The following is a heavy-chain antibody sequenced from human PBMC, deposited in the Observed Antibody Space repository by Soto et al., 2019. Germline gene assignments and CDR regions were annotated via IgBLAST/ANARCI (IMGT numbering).Heavy chain of an antibody. CDR2: ISYDGSNK. D-gene: IGHD6-13*01. V-gene: IGHV3-30*18. Sequence: QVQLVESGGGVVQPGRSPRLSSAASGFTFSSYGMHWVRQAPGKGLEWVAVISYDGSNKYYADSVKGRFTISRDNSKNTLYLQMNSLRAEDTAVYYCAKTKAAAGKGHFDYWGQGTLVTVSS. J-gene: IGHJ4*02. CDR1: GFTFSSYG. CDR3: AKTKAAAGKGHFDY.